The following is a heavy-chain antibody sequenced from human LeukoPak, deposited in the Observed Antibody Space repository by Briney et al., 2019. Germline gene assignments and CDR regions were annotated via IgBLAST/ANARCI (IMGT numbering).Heavy chain of an antibody. CDR2: IKPDGSEM. Sequence: GGSMRVSCGASGFTFSNYYMSWVRQAPGKGLEWVAMIKPDGSEMFYVESVKGRFTTSRDNAQKSLHLQLNSLRGEDTAIYYCVRDRRMRLWFGELSDYWGQGTLVTVSS. D-gene: IGHD3-10*01. V-gene: IGHV3-7*05. J-gene: IGHJ4*02. CDR1: GFTFSNYY. CDR3: VRDRRMRLWFGELSDY.